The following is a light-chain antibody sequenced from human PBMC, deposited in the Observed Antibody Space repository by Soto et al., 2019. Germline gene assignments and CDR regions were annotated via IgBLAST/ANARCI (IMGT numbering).Light chain of an antibody. V-gene: IGKV3-20*01. CDR1: QSVTSNY. Sequence: DIVLTQSPGTLSLSPGERATLSCRASQSVTSNYLAWYQQKPGQAPRLLIHGASSRATGIPDRFSGSGSGTDFTLTISRLDPEDFAVYFCQQYGSSLITFGQGTRLENK. CDR3: QQYGSSLIT. J-gene: IGKJ5*01. CDR2: GAS.